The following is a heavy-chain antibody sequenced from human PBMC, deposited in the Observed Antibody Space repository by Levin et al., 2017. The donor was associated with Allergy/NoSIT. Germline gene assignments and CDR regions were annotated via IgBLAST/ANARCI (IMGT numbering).Heavy chain of an antibody. V-gene: IGHV3-64*01. J-gene: IGHJ6*02. CDR3: ARDNRGDCSSTSCYSYYYYGMDV. CDR1: GFTFSSYA. Sequence: GGSLRLSCAASGFTFSSYAMHWVRQAPGKGLEYVSAISSNGGSTYYANSVKGRFTISRDNSKNTLYLQMGSLRAEDMAVYYCARDNRGDCSSTSCYSYYYYGMDVWGQGTTVTVSS. D-gene: IGHD2-2*02. CDR2: ISSNGGST.